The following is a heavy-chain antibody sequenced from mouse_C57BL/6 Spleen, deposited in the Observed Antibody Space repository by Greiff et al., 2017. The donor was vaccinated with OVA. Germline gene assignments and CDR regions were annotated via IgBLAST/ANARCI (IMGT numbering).Heavy chain of an antibody. J-gene: IGHJ1*03. Sequence: VQLQQSGAELVRPGTSVKVSCKASGYAFTNYLIEWVKQRPGQGLEWIGVINPGSGGTTYNEKFKGTATLTADKSSITAYIQLSRLTSEDSAVYFCARSTYYSNTRYFDDWGTGTTVTVSS. CDR2: INPGSGGT. CDR3: ARSTYYSNTRYFDD. D-gene: IGHD2-5*01. V-gene: IGHV1-54*01. CDR1: GYAFTNYL.